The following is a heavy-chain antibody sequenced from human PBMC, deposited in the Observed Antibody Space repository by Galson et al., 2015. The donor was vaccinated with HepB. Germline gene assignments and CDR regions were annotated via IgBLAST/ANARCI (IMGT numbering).Heavy chain of an antibody. CDR3: AKEQRYSESYFDAFYHNGMDA. CDR2: ISYDGRTQ. D-gene: IGHD1-26*01. V-gene: IGHV3-30*18. J-gene: IGHJ6*02. CDR1: GFTFSNYG. Sequence: SLRLSCAASGFTFSNYGMHWVRQAPGKGLEWVAVISYDGRTQYYAESVKGRFTISRENSKNTGFLQMNSLRVEDTAVFYCAKEQRYSESYFDAFYHNGMDAWGQGTTVTVSS.